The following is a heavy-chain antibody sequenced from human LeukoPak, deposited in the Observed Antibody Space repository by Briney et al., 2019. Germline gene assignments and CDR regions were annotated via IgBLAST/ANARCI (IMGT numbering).Heavy chain of an antibody. CDR1: GFTFNTYG. V-gene: IGHV3-33*06. CDR3: AKDTAVQFLEPAF. CDR2: IWFDGSVK. D-gene: IGHD3-3*01. Sequence: PGGSLTLSCAASGFTFNTYGMHWVRQAPGKGLEWVAAIWFDGSVKHYSDAVKGRFTISRNNSLNTMYLQMNSLRVEDTAIYYYAKDTAVQFLEPAFWGQGTLVTVSS. J-gene: IGHJ4*02.